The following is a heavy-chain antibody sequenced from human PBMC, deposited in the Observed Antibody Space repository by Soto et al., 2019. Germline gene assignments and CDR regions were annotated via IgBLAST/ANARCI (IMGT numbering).Heavy chain of an antibody. CDR1: GFIFSDYG. J-gene: IGHJ6*02. CDR2: IAYDGSDK. Sequence: QVQLVESGGGVVQPGGSLRLSCAASGFIFSDYGLHWVRQAPGKGMEWVGIIAYDGSDKYYADSVKGRFTISRDNSKNTFYLQMNSLRAEDTAVDSCVKEGHLIPIGTVRGGMVVWCQGTTVTVSS. V-gene: IGHV3-30*18. D-gene: IGHD3-10*01. CDR3: VKEGHLIPIGTVRGGMVV.